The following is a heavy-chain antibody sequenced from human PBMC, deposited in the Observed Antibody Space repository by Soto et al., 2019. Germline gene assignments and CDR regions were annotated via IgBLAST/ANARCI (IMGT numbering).Heavy chain of an antibody. V-gene: IGHV4-39*01. CDR2: IYYTGNT. Sequence: QLQLQESGPGLVKPSETLSLTCTVSGGSISSSIYYWGWLRQTPGKELEWIGSIYYTGNTYYSPSLNTPLSPSVATSKNQFSLTLNSVPAADTAVYFCARHGSNTRSYSEYFQYWGQGTLVIVSS. J-gene: IGHJ1*01. D-gene: IGHD1-26*01. CDR1: GGSISSSIYY. CDR3: ARHGSNTRSYSEYFQY.